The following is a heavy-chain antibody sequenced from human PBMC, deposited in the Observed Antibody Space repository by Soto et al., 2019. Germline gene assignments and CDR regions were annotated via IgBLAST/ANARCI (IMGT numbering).Heavy chain of an antibody. V-gene: IGHV4-59*01. D-gene: IGHD4-17*01. CDR1: GGSISSYY. Sequence: SETLSLTCTVSGGSISSYYWSWIRQPPGKGLEWIGYIYYSGSTNYNPSLKSRVTISVDTSKNQFSLKLSSVTAADTAVYYCARDATTTVTTPPDAFDIWGQGTMVTVSS. J-gene: IGHJ3*02. CDR3: ARDATTTVTTPPDAFDI. CDR2: IYYSGST.